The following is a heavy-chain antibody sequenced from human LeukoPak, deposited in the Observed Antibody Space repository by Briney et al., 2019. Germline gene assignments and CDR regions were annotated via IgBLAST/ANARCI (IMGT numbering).Heavy chain of an antibody. J-gene: IGHJ4*02. CDR2: INTDGSTT. Sequence: PGGSLSLSCAASGFTFSSYWMHWVRQAPGKGLVWMSGINTDGSTTRYADSVKGRFTISRDNAKNTLYLQMNSLRAEDTAVYYCARNSGSNRPVDWWGQGTLVGVSS. CDR1: GFTFSSYW. D-gene: IGHD1-26*01. V-gene: IGHV3-74*01. CDR3: ARNSGSNRPVDW.